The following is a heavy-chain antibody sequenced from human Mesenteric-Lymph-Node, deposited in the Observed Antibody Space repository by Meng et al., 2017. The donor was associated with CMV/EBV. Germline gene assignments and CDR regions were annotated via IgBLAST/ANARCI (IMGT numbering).Heavy chain of an antibody. Sequence: ASVKVSCKTSGYTLTGHHIHWVRQAPAQGLEWLGWINPISGDTKYAQNFQGRVTMTRDTSISTVYMELNRLTSDDSAMYYCARSRSFDYWGQGSLVTVSS. J-gene: IGHJ4*02. CDR3: ARSRSFDY. CDR2: INPISGDT. V-gene: IGHV1-2*02. CDR1: GYTLTGHH.